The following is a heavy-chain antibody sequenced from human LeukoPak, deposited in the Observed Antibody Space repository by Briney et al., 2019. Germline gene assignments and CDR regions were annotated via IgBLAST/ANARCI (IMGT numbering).Heavy chain of an antibody. V-gene: IGHV3-23*01. CDR2: ISGSGGST. Sequence: GGSLRLSCAASGFTFSSYAMRWVRQAPGKGLECVSAISGSGGSTCYADSVKGRFTISRDNSKNTLYLQMNSLRAEDTAVYYCAKDAAGTSLFDYWGQGTLVTVSS. J-gene: IGHJ4*02. CDR3: AKDAAGTSLFDY. CDR1: GFTFSSYA. D-gene: IGHD6-19*01.